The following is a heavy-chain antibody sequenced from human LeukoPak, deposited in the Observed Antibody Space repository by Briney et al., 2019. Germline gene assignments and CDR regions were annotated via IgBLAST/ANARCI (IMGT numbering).Heavy chain of an antibody. V-gene: IGHV3-7*01. CDR1: GFTFTSYW. J-gene: IGHJ6*02. D-gene: IGHD5-18*01. CDR2: IKQDGSEK. CDR3: SRGEFEWIQGSYGLSV. Sequence: GGSLRLSCAASGFTFTSYWMTWVRQAPGKGLEWVANIKQDGSEKYYVDSAKGRFTIARDNARNSLYLQMNSLRAEDTVVYYCSRGEFEWIQGSYGLSVWGQGTTVTVSS.